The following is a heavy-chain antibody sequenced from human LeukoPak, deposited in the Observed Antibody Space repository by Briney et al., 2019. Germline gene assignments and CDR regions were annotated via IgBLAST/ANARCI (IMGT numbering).Heavy chain of an antibody. CDR3: AKELDYGGNSPFHY. J-gene: IGHJ4*02. CDR2: ISFDGSNK. Sequence: GRSLILSCTASRFTFSDYGMHWVRQAPGKGLEWVAFISFDGSNKYYADSVKGRFTISRDNSKNTLYLQMNSLRTEDTAVYYCAKELDYGGNSPFHYWGQGTLVTVSS. D-gene: IGHD4-23*01. V-gene: IGHV3-30*18. CDR1: RFTFSDYG.